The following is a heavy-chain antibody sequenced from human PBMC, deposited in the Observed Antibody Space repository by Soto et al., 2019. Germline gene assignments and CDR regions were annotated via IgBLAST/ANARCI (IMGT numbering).Heavy chain of an antibody. V-gene: IGHV5-51*01. J-gene: IGHJ6*02. CDR3: ARTSAAGKYYDGMDV. CDR2: IYPGDSDT. D-gene: IGHD6-13*01. CDR1: GYSFTSYW. Sequence: PGESLKISCKVSGYSFTSYWIGWVRQMPGKGLEWMGIIYPGDSDTRYSPSFQGQVTISADKSISTAYLQWSSLKASDTAMYYCARTSAAGKYYDGMDVWGQGTTVTVSS.